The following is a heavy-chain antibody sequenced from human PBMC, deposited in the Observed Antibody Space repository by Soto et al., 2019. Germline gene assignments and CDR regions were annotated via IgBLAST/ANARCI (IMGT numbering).Heavy chain of an antibody. CDR1: GFTFSSYW. V-gene: IGHV3-7*01. CDR3: AREYCSSTSCYPYYMDV. D-gene: IGHD2-2*01. Sequence: GGSLRLSCAASGFTFSSYWMSWVRQAPGKGLEWVANIKQDGSEKYYVDSVKGRFTISRDNAKNSLYLQMNSLRAEDTPVYYCAREYCSSTSCYPYYMDVWGKGTTVTVSS. CDR2: IKQDGSEK. J-gene: IGHJ6*03.